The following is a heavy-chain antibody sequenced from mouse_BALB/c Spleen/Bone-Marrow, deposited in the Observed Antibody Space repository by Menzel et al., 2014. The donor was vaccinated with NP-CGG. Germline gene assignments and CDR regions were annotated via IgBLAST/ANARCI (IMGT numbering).Heavy chain of an antibody. J-gene: IGHJ3*01. CDR2: IDPETGGT. CDR1: GYTFTDYK. V-gene: IGHV1-15*01. Sequence: QVQLQQSGAELVRPGTSVTLSCKASGYTFTDYKVHWVKQTPVHGLEWIGLIDPETGGTAYNQRFKGKAIMTADKSSSTAYMDLRSLISEDSAVYYCTIVAYWGQGTLVTVSA. CDR3: TIVAY.